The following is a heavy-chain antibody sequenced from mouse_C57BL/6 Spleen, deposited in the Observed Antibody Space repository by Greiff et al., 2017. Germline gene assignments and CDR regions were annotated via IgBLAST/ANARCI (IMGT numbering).Heavy chain of an antibody. CDR3: AKEGSYYFDY. CDR2: IYPRSGNT. Sequence: VQLQQSGAELARPGASVKLSCKASGYTFTSYGISWVKQRTGQGLEWIGEIYPRSGNTDYNEQFKGKATLTADKSSSTAYMELRSLTSEDSAVYFCAKEGSYYFDYWGQGTTLTVSS. J-gene: IGHJ2*01. V-gene: IGHV1-81*01. CDR1: GYTFTSYG.